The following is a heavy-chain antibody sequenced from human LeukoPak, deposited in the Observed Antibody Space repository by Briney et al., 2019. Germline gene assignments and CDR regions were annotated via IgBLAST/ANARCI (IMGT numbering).Heavy chain of an antibody. CDR2: IKSKTDGGTT. D-gene: IGHD2-15*01. CDR1: GFTFSNAW. Sequence: GGSLRLSCAASGFTFSNAWMSWVRQAPGKGLEWVGRIKSKTDGGTTDYAAPVKGRFTISRDDSKNTLYLQMNSLKTEDTAVYYCTTVRIGYCSCGSCYAVYWGQGTLVTVSS. CDR3: TTVRIGYCSCGSCYAVY. J-gene: IGHJ4*02. V-gene: IGHV3-15*01.